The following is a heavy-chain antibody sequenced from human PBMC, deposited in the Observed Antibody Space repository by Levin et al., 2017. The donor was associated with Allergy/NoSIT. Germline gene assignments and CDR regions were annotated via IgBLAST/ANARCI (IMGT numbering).Heavy chain of an antibody. J-gene: IGHJ4*03. CDR2: IRSKAYGGTT. D-gene: IGHD2-15*01. CDR3: TRTIVVVVAATGGYFDY. Sequence: GGSLRLSCTASGFTFGDYAMSWFRQAPGKGLEWVGFIRSKAYGGTTEYAASVKGRFTISRDDSKSIAYLQMNSLKTEDTAVYYCTRTIVVVVAATGGYFDYWGQGTRVTVSA. V-gene: IGHV3-49*03. CDR1: GFTFGDYA.